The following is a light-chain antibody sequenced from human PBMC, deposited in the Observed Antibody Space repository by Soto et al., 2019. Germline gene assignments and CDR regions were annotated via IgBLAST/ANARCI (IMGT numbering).Light chain of an antibody. CDR2: EVS. J-gene: IGLJ1*01. V-gene: IGLV2-14*01. CDR1: SRDLGGYNY. Sequence: QSALTQPASVSGSPGQSISISCTGTSRDLGGYNYVSWYQQHPGKAPKLMIYEVSNRPSGVSNRFSGSKSGNTASLTISGLQAEDEADYYCSSFTRSSARYVFGNGTKLTVL. CDR3: SSFTRSSARYV.